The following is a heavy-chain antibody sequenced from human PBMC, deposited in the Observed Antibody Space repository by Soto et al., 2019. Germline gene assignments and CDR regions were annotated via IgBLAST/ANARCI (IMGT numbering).Heavy chain of an antibody. CDR2: INAGNGNT. J-gene: IGHJ6*02. V-gene: IGHV1-3*01. D-gene: IGHD2-8*01. Sequence: GASVKVSCKASGYTFTSYAMHWVRQAPGQRLEWMGWINAGNGNTKYSQKFQGRVTITRDTSASTAYMELSSLRSEDTAVYYCARLGCTNRPLCGMDVWGQGTTVTVSS. CDR1: GYTFTSYA. CDR3: ARLGCTNRPLCGMDV.